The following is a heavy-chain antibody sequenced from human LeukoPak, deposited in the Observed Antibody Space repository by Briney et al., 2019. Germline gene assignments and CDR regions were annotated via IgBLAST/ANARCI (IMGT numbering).Heavy chain of an antibody. CDR3: ATDIHCSSTSCKGY. J-gene: IGHJ4*02. CDR1: VYTLTELS. V-gene: IGHV1-24*01. Sequence: ASVKVSCKVSVYTLTELSMHWVRQAPGKGLEWMGGFDPEDGETIYAQKFQGRVTMTEDTSTDTAYMELSSLRSEDTAVYYCATDIHCSSTSCKGYWGQGTLVTVSS. D-gene: IGHD2-2*01. CDR2: FDPEDGET.